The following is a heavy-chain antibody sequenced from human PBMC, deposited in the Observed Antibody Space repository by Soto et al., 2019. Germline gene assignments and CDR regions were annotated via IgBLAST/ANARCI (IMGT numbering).Heavy chain of an antibody. CDR3: ARPGSGYDVLSGHYFYYYHTMDV. D-gene: IGHD3-9*01. CDR2: ISYDGSTK. J-gene: IGHJ6*02. V-gene: IGHV3-30-3*01. CDR1: GFIFSTYA. Sequence: PXGSLGLSCAASGFIFSTYAMHWVRQAPGKGLEWVAVISYDGSTKDYADSVKGRFTISRDNSKNTLYLQMSSLRTEDTAVYYCARPGSGYDVLSGHYFYYYHTMDVWGQGTTVTVSS.